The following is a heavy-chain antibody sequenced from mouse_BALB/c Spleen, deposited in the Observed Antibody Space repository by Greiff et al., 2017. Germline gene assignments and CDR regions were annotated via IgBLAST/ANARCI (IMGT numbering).Heavy chain of an antibody. D-gene: IGHD1-1*01. CDR1: GYSITSGYY. V-gene: IGHV3-6*02. CDR3: ARAYYASGYFDV. J-gene: IGHJ1*01. CDR2: ISYDGSN. Sequence: EVQLVESGPGLVKPSQSLSLTCSVTGYSITSGYYWNWIRQFPGNKLEWMGYISYDGSNNYNPSLKNRISITRDTSKNQFFLKLNSVTTEDTATYYCARAYYASGYFDVWGAGTTVTVSS.